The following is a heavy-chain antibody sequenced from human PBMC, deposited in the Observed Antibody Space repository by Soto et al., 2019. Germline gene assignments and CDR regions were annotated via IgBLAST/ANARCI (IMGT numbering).Heavy chain of an antibody. CDR2: INPNSGGT. Sequence: QVQLVQSGAEVKKPGASVKVSCKASGYTFTSYAMHWVRQAPGQGLEWMGWINPNSGGTNYAQKFQGWVTMTRDTSISTAYMELSRLRSDDTAVYYCARTYYYDSSGYPRDAFDIWGQGTMVTVSS. D-gene: IGHD3-22*01. CDR1: GYTFTSYA. CDR3: ARTYYYDSSGYPRDAFDI. V-gene: IGHV1-2*04. J-gene: IGHJ3*02.